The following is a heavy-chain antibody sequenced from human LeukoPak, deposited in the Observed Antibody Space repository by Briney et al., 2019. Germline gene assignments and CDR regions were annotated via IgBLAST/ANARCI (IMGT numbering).Heavy chain of an antibody. D-gene: IGHD2-2*01. Sequence: PSETLSLTCTVSGGSISSYYWSWIRQPPGKGLEWIGYIYYSGSTNYNPSLKSRVTISVDTSKNQFSLKLSSVTAADTAVYYCANGGYCSSSSCYPKWFDPWGQGTLVTVSS. CDR1: GGSISSYY. CDR3: ANGGYCSSSSCYPKWFDP. J-gene: IGHJ5*02. V-gene: IGHV4-59*01. CDR2: IYYSGST.